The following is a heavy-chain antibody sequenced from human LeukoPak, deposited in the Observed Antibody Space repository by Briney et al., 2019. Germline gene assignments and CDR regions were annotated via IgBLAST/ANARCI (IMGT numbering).Heavy chain of an antibody. V-gene: IGHV3-11*04. CDR2: ISSSGSTI. CDR1: GFTFSDYY. Sequence: PGGSLRLSCAASGFTFSDYYMSWIRQAPGKGLEWVSYISSSGSTIYYADSVKGRFTISRDNAKNSLYLQMNSLRAEDTAVYYCARDYEYSSSWYRFKSYYYYYMDVWGKGTTVTVSS. D-gene: IGHD6-13*01. CDR3: ARDYEYSSSWYRFKSYYYYYMDV. J-gene: IGHJ6*03.